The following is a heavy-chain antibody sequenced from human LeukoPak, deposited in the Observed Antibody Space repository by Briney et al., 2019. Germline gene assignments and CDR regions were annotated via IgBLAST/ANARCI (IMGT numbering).Heavy chain of an antibody. V-gene: IGHV3-30*03. CDR3: ACDLRPSYGGPRGGAFDI. J-gene: IGHJ3*02. Sequence: PGGSLRLSCAASGFTFSSYGMHWVRRAPGKGLEWVAVISYDGSNKYYADSVKGRFTISRDNSKNTLYLQMNSLRAEDTAVYYCACDLRPSYGGPRGGAFDIWGQGTMVTVSS. D-gene: IGHD4-23*01. CDR2: ISYDGSNK. CDR1: GFTFSSYG.